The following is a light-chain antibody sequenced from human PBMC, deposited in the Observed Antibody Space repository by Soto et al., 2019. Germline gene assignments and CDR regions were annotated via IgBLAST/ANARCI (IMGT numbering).Light chain of an antibody. CDR3: SSYTSSSTRV. CDR2: EVS. CDR1: SSDVGGYNY. J-gene: IGLJ3*02. V-gene: IGLV2-14*01. Sequence: QSALTQPASVSGSPGQSITISCTGTSSDVGGYNYVSWYQQHPGKAPKLMIYEVSTRLSGVSNRFSGYKSGNTASLTISGLQAEDEADYYCSSYTSSSTRVFGGGTKLTVL.